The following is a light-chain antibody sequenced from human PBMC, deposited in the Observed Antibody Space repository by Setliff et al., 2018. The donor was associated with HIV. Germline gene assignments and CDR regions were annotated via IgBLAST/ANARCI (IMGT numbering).Light chain of an antibody. CDR2: SNY. CDR1: FSNIGRNT. V-gene: IGLV1-44*01. J-gene: IGLJ1*01. CDR3: AAWDDSLNGYV. Sequence: SVLPQPPSASGTPGQRVTISCSGSFSNIGRNTINWYQQLPGTAPKLLIYSNYQRPSGVPDRFSVSKSGTSASLAISGLQSEDESDYYCAAWDDSLNGYVFGTGTKVTVL.